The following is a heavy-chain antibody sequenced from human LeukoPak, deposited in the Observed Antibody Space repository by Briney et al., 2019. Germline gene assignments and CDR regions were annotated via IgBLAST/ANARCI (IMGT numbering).Heavy chain of an antibody. CDR2: TREDGSEK. D-gene: IGHD3-16*01. Sequence: GGSLRLSCTASGFNFSTYWMSWVRQAPGKGLEWVANTREDGSEKYYVDSVKGRFTISRDNAKNSLYLQMNSLRAEDMAVYYCARAVGMMGGYYFDYWGQGTLVTVSS. J-gene: IGHJ4*02. V-gene: IGHV3-7*03. CDR3: ARAVGMMGGYYFDY. CDR1: GFNFSTYW.